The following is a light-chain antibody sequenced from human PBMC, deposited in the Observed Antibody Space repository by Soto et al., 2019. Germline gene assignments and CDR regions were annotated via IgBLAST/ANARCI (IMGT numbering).Light chain of an antibody. CDR1: QSVSSSY. V-gene: IGKV3-20*01. CDR2: DAS. J-gene: IGKJ5*01. Sequence: EIVLTRSPGTLSLSPGERATLSCRASQSVSSSYLAWYQQKPGQAPRLLMYDASSRATGIPDRFSGSGSGTDFTLTISGLEPEDFAVYYCQQYSSSSPITFGQGTRLEIK. CDR3: QQYSSSSPIT.